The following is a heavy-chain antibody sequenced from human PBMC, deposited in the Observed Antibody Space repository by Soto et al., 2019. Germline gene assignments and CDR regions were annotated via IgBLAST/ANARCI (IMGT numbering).Heavy chain of an antibody. Sequence: QVQLVQSGAEVKKPGASVKVSCKVSGYTLTELSMHWVRQAPGKGLEWMGGFDPEDGETIYAQKFQGRVTMTEDTSKATAYMALSSLRSKDTAVYYSATVQGVRGALHALDPWGQGTLVTVSS. CDR2: FDPEDGET. D-gene: IGHD3-10*01. CDR1: GYTLTELS. CDR3: ATVQGVRGALHALDP. V-gene: IGHV1-24*01. J-gene: IGHJ5*02.